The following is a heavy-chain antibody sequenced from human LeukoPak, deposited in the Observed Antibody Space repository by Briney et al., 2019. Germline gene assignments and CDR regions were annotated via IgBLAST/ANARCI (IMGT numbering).Heavy chain of an antibody. D-gene: IGHD5-12*01. CDR2: ISAYNGNT. CDR3: ARGKTYSGYDWYNWFDP. J-gene: IGHJ5*02. V-gene: IGHV1-18*01. CDR1: GYTFTSYG. Sequence: ASVKVSCKASGYTFTSYGISWARQAPGQGLEWMGWISAYNGNTNYAQKLQGRVTMTTDTSTSTAYMELRSLRSDDTAVYYCARGKTYSGYDWYNWFDPWGQGTLVTVSS.